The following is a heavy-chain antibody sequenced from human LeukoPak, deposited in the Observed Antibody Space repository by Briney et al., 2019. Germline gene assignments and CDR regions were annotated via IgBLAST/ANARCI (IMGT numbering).Heavy chain of an antibody. V-gene: IGHV4-59*08. CDR2: IYYSGST. J-gene: IGHJ5*02. Sequence: SETLSLTCTVSGGSISSYYWSWVRQPPGKGLEWIGSIYYSGSTNYNPSLKSRVTISVDTSKNQSSLKLSSVTAADTAVYYWARHQPLTEGDFWSGPCELRFDPWGQGTLVTASS. CDR3: ARHQPLTEGDFWSGPCELRFDP. D-gene: IGHD3-3*01. CDR1: GGSISSYY.